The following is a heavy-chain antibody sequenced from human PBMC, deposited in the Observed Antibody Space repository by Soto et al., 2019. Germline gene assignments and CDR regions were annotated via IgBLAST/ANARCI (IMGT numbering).Heavy chain of an antibody. D-gene: IGHD6-6*01. CDR2: INPNSGGP. CDR1: GYTFTDYL. Sequence: VASVKVSCKASGYTFTDYLMHWVRQAPGQGLEWMGWINPNSGGPKYAQKYQGRVTMTRDTSISTVYMELSRLTSDDTAVYYCATDDAKSSSYYYFALDVWGHGTTVTVSS. J-gene: IGHJ6*02. CDR3: ATDDAKSSSYYYFALDV. V-gene: IGHV1-2*02.